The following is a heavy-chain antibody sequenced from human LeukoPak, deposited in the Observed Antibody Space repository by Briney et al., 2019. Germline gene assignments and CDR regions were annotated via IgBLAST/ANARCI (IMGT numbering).Heavy chain of an antibody. D-gene: IGHD5-12*01. CDR2: IYYSGST. CDR3: AREDHGSSGYDYFDY. CDR1: GGSISSSSYY. Sequence: TLSLTCTVSGGSISSSSYYWGWIRQPPGKGLEWIGRIYYSGSTYYNPSLKSRVNISVDTSKNQFSLKLSSVTAADTAVYYCAREDHGSSGYDYFDYWGQGTLVTVSS. V-gene: IGHV4-39*07. J-gene: IGHJ4*02.